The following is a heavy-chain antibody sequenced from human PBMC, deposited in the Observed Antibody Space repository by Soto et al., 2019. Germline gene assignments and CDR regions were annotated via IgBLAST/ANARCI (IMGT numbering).Heavy chain of an antibody. J-gene: IGHJ4*02. CDR2: IYYSAST. Sequence: SETLSLTCTVSGGSISSSSYYWGWIRQPPGKGLEWIGSIYYSASTYYNPSLKSRVTISVDTSKNQFSLKLSSVTAADTAVYYCASDPLNYDILTGYYPRDYWGQGTLVTVSS. V-gene: IGHV4-39*01. CDR3: ASDPLNYDILTGYYPRDY. D-gene: IGHD3-9*01. CDR1: GGSISSSSYY.